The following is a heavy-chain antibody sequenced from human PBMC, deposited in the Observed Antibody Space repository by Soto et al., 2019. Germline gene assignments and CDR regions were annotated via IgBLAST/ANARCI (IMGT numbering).Heavy chain of an antibody. J-gene: IGHJ4*02. CDR2: IYHDGST. D-gene: IGHD6-19*01. CDR1: GGFISSSNW. Sequence: SETLSLTCAVSGGFISSSNWWSWVRQPPGKGLEWIGEIYHDGSTNYNPSLKSRITILVDKSKNQFSLKLTSVTAADTAVYYCARDHSSGWSTNPDYFDYWGPGTLVT. V-gene: IGHV4-4*02. CDR3: ARDHSSGWSTNPDYFDY.